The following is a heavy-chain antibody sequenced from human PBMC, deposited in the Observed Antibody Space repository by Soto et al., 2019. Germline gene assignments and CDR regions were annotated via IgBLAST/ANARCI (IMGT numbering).Heavy chain of an antibody. Sequence: QVQLVESGGGVVQPGRSLRLSCAASGFTFSSYGMHWVRQAPGKGLEWVAVISYDGSNKCYADSVKGRFTIFRDNSNNTLQLQMNSLRAEDTAVYYCAKDISLAVDHGMDVWGQGTTVTVSS. J-gene: IGHJ6*02. V-gene: IGHV3-30*18. D-gene: IGHD2-15*01. CDR3: AKDISLAVDHGMDV. CDR1: GFTFSSYG. CDR2: ISYDGSNK.